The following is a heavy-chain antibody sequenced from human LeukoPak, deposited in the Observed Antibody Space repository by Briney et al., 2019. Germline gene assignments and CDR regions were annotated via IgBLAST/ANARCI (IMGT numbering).Heavy chain of an antibody. D-gene: IGHD6-13*01. V-gene: IGHV4-38-2*02. CDR3: ARDGPGSSSWYYFDY. Sequence: SETLSLTCAVSGYSISSGYSWGWIRQPPGKGLEWIGSIFPSGSTYFNPSLQSRVTMSVDTSKNQFSLKLSSVTAADTAVYYCARDGPGSSSWYYFDYWGQGTLVTVSS. CDR2: IFPSGST. CDR1: GYSISSGYS. J-gene: IGHJ4*02.